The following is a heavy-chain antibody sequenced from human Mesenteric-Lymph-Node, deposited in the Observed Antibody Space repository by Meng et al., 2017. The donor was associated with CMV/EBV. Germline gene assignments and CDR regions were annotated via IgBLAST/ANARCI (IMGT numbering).Heavy chain of an antibody. CDR3: ARDRWGFVDY. J-gene: IGHJ4*02. Sequence: AISGDSVSSNTAGWSWVRQSPSRGLEWLTRTYYRSKWSYDYALSAKSRITIIPDTSKNQFSLQLNSVTPEDTAVYYCARDRWGFVDYWGQGTLVTVSS. V-gene: IGHV6-1*01. CDR1: GDSVSSNTAG. CDR2: TYYRSKWSY. D-gene: IGHD2-21*01.